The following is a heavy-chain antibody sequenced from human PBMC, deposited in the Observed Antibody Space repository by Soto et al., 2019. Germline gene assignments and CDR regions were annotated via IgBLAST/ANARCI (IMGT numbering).Heavy chain of an antibody. CDR3: ARVSGRRTTGTLAPDY. Sequence: GALPVSCSASGFTFSDYYMSWIRQAPGKGLEWVSYISSSGSTIYYADSVKGRFTISRDNAKNSLYLQMNSLRAEDTAVYYCARVSGRRTTGTLAPDYWGQGTLVTVYS. D-gene: IGHD1-1*01. CDR2: ISSSGSTI. CDR1: GFTFSDYY. V-gene: IGHV3-11*01. J-gene: IGHJ4*02.